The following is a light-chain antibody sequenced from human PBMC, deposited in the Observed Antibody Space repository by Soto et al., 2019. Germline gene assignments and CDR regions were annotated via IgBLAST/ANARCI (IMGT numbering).Light chain of an antibody. CDR1: SSNIGAGYN. CDR2: GNS. V-gene: IGLV1-40*01. J-gene: IGLJ3*02. Sequence: QSVLTQPPSVSGAPGQRVPISCTGSSSNIGAGYNVHWYQQLPGTAPKLPIYGNSNRPSGVPDRLSGSKSGTSASLAITGLQAEDEADYYGQSYDSRLSGWVFGGGTKLTVL. CDR3: QSYDSRLSGWV.